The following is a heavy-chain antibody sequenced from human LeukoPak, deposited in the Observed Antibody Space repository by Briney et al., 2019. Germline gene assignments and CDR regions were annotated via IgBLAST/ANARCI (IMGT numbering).Heavy chain of an antibody. CDR1: GYSISSGYY. D-gene: IGHD1-1*01. J-gene: IGHJ4*02. CDR3: ARGGPTKKSSVQGPFDY. Sequence: SETLSLTCAVSGYSISSGYYWGWIRQPPGKGLEWIGSIYHSGSTYYNPSLKSRVTISVDTSKNQFSLKLSSVTAADTAVYYCARGGPTKKSSVQGPFDYWGQGTLVTVSS. V-gene: IGHV4-38-2*01. CDR2: IYHSGST.